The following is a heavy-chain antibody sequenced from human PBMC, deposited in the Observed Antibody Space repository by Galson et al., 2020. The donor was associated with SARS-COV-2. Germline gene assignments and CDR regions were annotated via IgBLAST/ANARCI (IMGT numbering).Heavy chain of an antibody. CDR2: INQDGSEK. CDR3: VRDENWAGSLESV. D-gene: IGHD3-16*01. Sequence: GGSLRLSCAASGFTFSSYWMSWVRQAPGKGLEWVANINQDGSEKYYVDSAKGRFTISRDNAKNSLSLQMNSLRAEDMAVYFCVRDENWAGSLESVWGQGTMVTVSS. CDR1: GFTFSSYW. J-gene: IGHJ3*01. V-gene: IGHV3-7*01.